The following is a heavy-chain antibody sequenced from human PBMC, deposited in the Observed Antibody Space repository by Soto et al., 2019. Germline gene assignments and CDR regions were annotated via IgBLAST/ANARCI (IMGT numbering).Heavy chain of an antibody. D-gene: IGHD3-10*01. Sequence: WETLSLTCTVSGGSIGSYYWSWIRQPPGKGLEWIGYIYYSGSTNYNPSLKSRVTISIDTSKNQFSLKLSSVTAADTAVYYCARVWGGAFDIWGQGTMVTVSS. CDR2: IYYSGST. J-gene: IGHJ3*02. CDR1: GGSIGSYY. CDR3: ARVWGGAFDI. V-gene: IGHV4-59*01.